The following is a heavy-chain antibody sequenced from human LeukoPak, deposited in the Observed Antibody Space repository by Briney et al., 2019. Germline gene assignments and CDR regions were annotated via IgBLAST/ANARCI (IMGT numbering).Heavy chain of an antibody. J-gene: IGHJ4*02. CDR3: ASPYKGRYFPISDY. Sequence: GCPRLSCAASGFTSTNYDMHTVRQTPGKSLEWVSGIGTAGETYYSSSVKGRFTTSRDNSTNTPYLQMNSLRAEDTAVYYCASPYKGRYFPISDYWGQGTLVTVSS. CDR2: IGTAGET. V-gene: IGHV3-13*01. CDR1: GFTSTNYD. D-gene: IGHD3-9*01.